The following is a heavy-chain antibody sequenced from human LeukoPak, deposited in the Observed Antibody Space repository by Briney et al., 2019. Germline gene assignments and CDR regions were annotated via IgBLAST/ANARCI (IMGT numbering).Heavy chain of an antibody. D-gene: IGHD3/OR15-3a*01. V-gene: IGHV5-51*01. CDR1: GYTFSTYW. J-gene: IGHJ4*02. Sequence: GDSLKISCKGSGYTFSTYWIGWVRQMPGQDLEWMGIIYPSDSDTRYSPSFQGQVTISVDKSISTAYLQCSSLRASDTAKYYCARHGLGIEYWGQGTLVTVSS. CDR2: IYPSDSDT. CDR3: ARHGLGIEY.